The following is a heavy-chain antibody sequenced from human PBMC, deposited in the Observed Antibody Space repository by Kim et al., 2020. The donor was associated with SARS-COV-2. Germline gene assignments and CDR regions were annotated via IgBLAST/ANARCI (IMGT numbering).Heavy chain of an antibody. V-gene: IGHV3-9*01. Sequence: GGSLRLSCAASGFTFDDYAMHWVRQAPGKGLEWVSGISWNSGSIGYADSVKGRFTISRDNAKNSLYLQMNSLRAEDTALYYCAKGSPQKDVRPYYYGSGSYYNVVFYYWGQGTLVTVSS. D-gene: IGHD3-10*01. CDR1: GFTFDDYA. J-gene: IGHJ4*02. CDR3: AKGSPQKDVRPYYYGSGSYYNVVFYY. CDR2: ISWNSGSI.